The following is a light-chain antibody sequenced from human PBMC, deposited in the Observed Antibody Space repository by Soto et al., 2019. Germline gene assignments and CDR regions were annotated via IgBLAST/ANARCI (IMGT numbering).Light chain of an antibody. V-gene: IGKV3-15*01. J-gene: IGKJ1*01. CDR2: GAS. CDR3: QQFNTWPRT. CDR1: QSVSGN. Sequence: IVMTQSPATESASPGERVTLSCRASQSVSGNVAWYQQKPGQPPRLLVYGASTTATDIPARFFGSGSETEFTLTITRLQSEDFGTYYCQQFNTWPRTFGQGTKVDIK.